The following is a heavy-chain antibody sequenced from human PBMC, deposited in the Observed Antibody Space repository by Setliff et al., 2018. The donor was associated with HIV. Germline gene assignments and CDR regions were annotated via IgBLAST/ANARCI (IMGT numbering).Heavy chain of an antibody. D-gene: IGHD6-13*01. CDR2: IRLADSDT. V-gene: IGHV5-51*01. Sequence: PGESLKISCKTSGYDFTTNWVGWVRQMPGKGLEWMGIIRLADSDTRVNPSFQGHVTISADKSISTTYLQWSSLRASDTAMYYCARVFSAGWFDSWGQGTLVTAPQ. CDR3: ARVFSAGWFDS. CDR1: GYDFTTNW. J-gene: IGHJ5*01.